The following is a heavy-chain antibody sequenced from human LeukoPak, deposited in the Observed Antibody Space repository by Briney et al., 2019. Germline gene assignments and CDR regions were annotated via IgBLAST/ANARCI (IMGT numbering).Heavy chain of an antibody. D-gene: IGHD3-10*01. CDR1: GGTFSSYA. CDR2: IIPIFGTA. Sequence: EASVKVSCKASGGTFSSYAISWVRQAPGQGLEWMGGIIPIFGTANYAQKFQGRVTITADESTSTAYMELSSLRSEDTAVYYCATMGVIIPHGYYYGMDVWGQGTTVTVSS. J-gene: IGHJ6*02. V-gene: IGHV1-69*13. CDR3: ATMGVIIPHGYYYGMDV.